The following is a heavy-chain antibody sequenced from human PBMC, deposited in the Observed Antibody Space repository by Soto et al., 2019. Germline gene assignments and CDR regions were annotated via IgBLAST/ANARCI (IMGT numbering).Heavy chain of an antibody. V-gene: IGHV1-69*13. CDR1: GGTFSSYA. CDR2: IIPINGTT. D-gene: IGHD3-10*01. J-gene: IGHJ6*03. Sequence: SVKVSCKASGGTFSSYAISWVRQAPGQGLEWMGGIIPINGTTNYAQKFQGRVTITADESTSTAYMELRSLRSDDTAVYYCASTPPRSPYYYYYYMDVWGKGTTVTVSS. CDR3: ASTPPRSPYYYYYYMDV.